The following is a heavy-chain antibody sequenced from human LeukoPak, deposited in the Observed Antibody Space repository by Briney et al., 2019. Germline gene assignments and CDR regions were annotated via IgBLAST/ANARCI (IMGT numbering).Heavy chain of an antibody. V-gene: IGHV1-18*01. CDR3: AREGSVFYYYYYMDV. D-gene: IGHD3-10*01. CDR1: GYTFTSYG. Sequence: ASVKVSCKASGYTFTSYGISWVRQAPGQGLEWMGWISAYNGNTNYAQKLQGRVTMTTDTSTSTAYMELRSLRSDDTAVYYCAREGSVFYYYYYMDVWGKGTAVTVSS. J-gene: IGHJ6*03. CDR2: ISAYNGNT.